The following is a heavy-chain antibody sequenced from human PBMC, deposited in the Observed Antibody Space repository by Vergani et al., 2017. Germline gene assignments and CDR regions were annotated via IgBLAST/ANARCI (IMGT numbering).Heavy chain of an antibody. Sequence: TASGFTFSSYAMSWVRQAPGKGLEWVSAISGSGGSTYYADSVKGRFTISRDNSKNTLYLQMNSLRAEDTAVYYCAKGPSRTGVADFCFDYWGQGTLVTVSS. V-gene: IGHV3-23*01. CDR3: AKGPSRTGVADFCFDY. CDR1: GFTFSSYA. J-gene: IGHJ4*02. CDR2: ISGSGGST. D-gene: IGHD6-19*01.